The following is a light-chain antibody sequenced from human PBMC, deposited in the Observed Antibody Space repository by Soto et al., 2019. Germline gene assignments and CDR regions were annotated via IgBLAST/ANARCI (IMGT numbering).Light chain of an antibody. CDR1: QSLLHSDGKTY. V-gene: IGKV2D-29*01. J-gene: IGKJ4*01. CDR3: QQLRSYPST. CDR2: EVS. Sequence: DIVMTQTPLSLSVTPGQPASISCKSSQSLLHSDGKTYLYWYLQKPGQPPQLLIYEVSNRFSGVPDRFSGSGSGTDFTLTISSLQAEDFASYYCQQLRSYPSTFGGGTKVDIK.